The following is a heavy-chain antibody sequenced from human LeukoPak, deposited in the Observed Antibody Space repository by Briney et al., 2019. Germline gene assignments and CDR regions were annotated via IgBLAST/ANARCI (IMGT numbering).Heavy chain of an antibody. CDR1: GFTFSSYG. J-gene: IGHJ4*02. CDR2: ISFDGNTK. V-gene: IGHV3-30*18. Sequence: GGSLRLSCAASGFTFSSYGMHWVRQAPGEGLEWVAVISFDGNTKYYADSVKGRFTISRDNSKNTLYLQMNSLRAEDTAVYYCAKEMSSSNIDHCGQGTLVTVSS. D-gene: IGHD2-2*01. CDR3: AKEMSSSNIDH.